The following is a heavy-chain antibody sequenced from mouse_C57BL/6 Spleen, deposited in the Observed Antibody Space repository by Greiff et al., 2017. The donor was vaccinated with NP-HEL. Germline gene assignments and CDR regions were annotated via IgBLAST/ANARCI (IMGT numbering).Heavy chain of an antibody. J-gene: IGHJ3*01. CDR1: GYAFSSSW. V-gene: IGHV1-82*01. CDR3: ARAPREWFAY. CDR2: IYPGDGDT. Sequence: VQVVESGPELVKPGASVKISCKASGYAFSSSWMNWVKQRPGKGLEWIGRIYPGDGDTNYNGKFKGKATLTADKSSSTAYMQLSSLTSEDSAVYFCARAPREWFAYWGQGTLVTVSA. D-gene: IGHD3-3*01.